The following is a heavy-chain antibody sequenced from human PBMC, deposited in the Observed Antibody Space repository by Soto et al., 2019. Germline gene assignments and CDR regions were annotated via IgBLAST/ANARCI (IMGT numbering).Heavy chain of an antibody. D-gene: IGHD1-20*01. V-gene: IGHV3-74*01. Sequence: EVQLVESGGGLVQPGGSLRLSCAASGFTFSHYWMHWVRQVPGKGLMWVSRVNGDGRSTSYAASVKGRFTISRDNAENTVYLRMNSLRAEDTGVYYCARGDNWNEYLFDYWGQGTLVTVSS. CDR3: ARGDNWNEYLFDY. J-gene: IGHJ4*02. CDR2: VNGDGRST. CDR1: GFTFSHYW.